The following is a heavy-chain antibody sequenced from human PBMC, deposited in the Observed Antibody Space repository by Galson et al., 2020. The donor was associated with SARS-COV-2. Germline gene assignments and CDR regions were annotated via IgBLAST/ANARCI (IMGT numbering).Heavy chain of an antibody. D-gene: IGHD6-13*01. CDR1: GFSFSSSGMC. CDR2: IDWDDDK. Sequence: GPTLVKPTQTLTLTCTFSGFSFSSSGMCVSWIRQPPGKALEWLALIDWDDDKYYNTSLKTRLTLSKDSSKNQVVLTMTNVGPVDTATYYCARSRRSALGFDYWGQGTLVTVSS. V-gene: IGHV2-70*01. J-gene: IGHJ4*02. CDR3: ARSRRSALGFDY.